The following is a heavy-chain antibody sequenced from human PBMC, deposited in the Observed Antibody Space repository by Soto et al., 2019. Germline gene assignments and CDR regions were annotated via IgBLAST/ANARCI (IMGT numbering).Heavy chain of an antibody. J-gene: IGHJ4*02. D-gene: IGHD3-22*01. CDR3: ARVRREYDNSGPVDY. CDR1: GGSISSGDYS. Sequence: QLQLQEAGLGLVKPSQTLSLTCAVSGGSISSGDYSWNWIRQPPGKGLEWIGYIYYGGSTYYNPSLQSRVTMSVDRSRNQFSLKLNSVTAADTAVYYCARVRREYDNSGPVDYWGQGTLVTVSS. V-gene: IGHV4-30-2*01. CDR2: IYYGGST.